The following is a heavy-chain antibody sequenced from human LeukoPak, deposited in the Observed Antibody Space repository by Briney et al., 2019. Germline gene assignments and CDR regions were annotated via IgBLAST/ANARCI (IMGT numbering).Heavy chain of an antibody. CDR2: IYYSGST. V-gene: IGHV4-30-4*01. Sequence: SETLSLTCTVSGGSISSGGYYWSWIRQPPGKGLEWIGYIYYSGSTYYNPSLKSRVTISVDTSKNQFSLKLSSVTAADTAVYYCASQMVYASYYFDYWGQGTLVTVSS. D-gene: IGHD2-8*01. CDR3: ASQMVYASYYFDY. CDR1: GGSISSGGYY. J-gene: IGHJ4*02.